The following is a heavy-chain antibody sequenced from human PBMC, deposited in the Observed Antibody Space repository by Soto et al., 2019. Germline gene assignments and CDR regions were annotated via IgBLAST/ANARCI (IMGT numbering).Heavy chain of an antibody. D-gene: IGHD3-22*01. CDR2: IIPIFGTA. J-gene: IGHJ6*02. Sequence: QVQLVQSGAEVKKPGSSVKVSCKASGGTFSSYAISWLRQAPGQGLEWMGGIIPIFGTANYAQKFQGRVTITADESTSTAYMELSSLRSEDTAVYYCARYYYDSSGYPPKGMDVWGQGTTVTVSS. CDR3: ARYYYDSSGYPPKGMDV. CDR1: GGTFSSYA. V-gene: IGHV1-69*01.